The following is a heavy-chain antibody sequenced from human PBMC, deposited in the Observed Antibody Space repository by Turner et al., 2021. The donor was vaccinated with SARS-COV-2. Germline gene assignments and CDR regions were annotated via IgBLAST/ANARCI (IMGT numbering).Heavy chain of an antibody. V-gene: IGHV3-23*01. D-gene: IGHD3-22*01. Sequence: EVQLLESGGGLVQPGGSLRLSCAASGFTFSSYAMSWVRQAPGKGLEWVSGISDSGGSTYYADSVKGRFTISRDNSKNTLYLQMNSLRAEDTAVYYCAKADRVMIVVVITLFDYWGQGTLVTVSS. CDR2: ISDSGGST. CDR1: GFTFSSYA. CDR3: AKADRVMIVVVITLFDY. J-gene: IGHJ4*02.